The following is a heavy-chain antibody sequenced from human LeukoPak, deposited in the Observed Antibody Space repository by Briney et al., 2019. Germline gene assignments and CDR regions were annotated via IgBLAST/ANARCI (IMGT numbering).Heavy chain of an antibody. V-gene: IGHV1-18*01. CDR1: GYTCRSYG. Sequence: ASVKVSCKGSGYTCRSYGITWVRQAPGQGLEWMGWISANNGNTNYAQKFQGRVTMTTDTSTTTAYMELRSLRSDDTAVYYCARGRGDYYGSSGNWFDPWGQGALVTVSS. J-gene: IGHJ5*02. CDR3: ARGRGDYYGSSGNWFDP. CDR2: ISANNGNT. D-gene: IGHD3-22*01.